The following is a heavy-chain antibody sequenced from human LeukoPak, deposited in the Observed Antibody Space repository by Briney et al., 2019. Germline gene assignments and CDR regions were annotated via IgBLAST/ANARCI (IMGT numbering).Heavy chain of an antibody. J-gene: IGHJ6*03. D-gene: IGHD2-2*01. Sequence: AEPLSLTCPVHRGFFGVYYWSWIRQPPGLGLEWLGEINHSRSTNYNPSLKSRVRISVDTAKDQFPLKRSSVTAADTAVYYCARGRLKYQLLISHSYYYYMDVWGKGTTVTVSS. CDR2: INHSRST. V-gene: IGHV4-34*01. CDR1: RGFFGVYY. CDR3: ARGRLKYQLLISHSYYYYMDV.